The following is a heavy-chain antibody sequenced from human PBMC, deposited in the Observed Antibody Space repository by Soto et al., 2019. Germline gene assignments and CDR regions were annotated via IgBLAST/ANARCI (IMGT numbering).Heavy chain of an antibody. V-gene: IGHV3-74*03. CDR1: GFTFSNYW. J-gene: IGHJ5*02. Sequence: EVQLVESGGGLVQPGGSLRLSCAASGFTFSNYWIHWVRQTPGKGLVWVSRINTDGSSTMYADSVKGRFTISRDNAKNTVYLQMNSLRDDDTAVYYCARGPEGFSWFEAWGQGTLVTLSS. CDR3: ARGPEGFSWFEA. CDR2: INTDGSST.